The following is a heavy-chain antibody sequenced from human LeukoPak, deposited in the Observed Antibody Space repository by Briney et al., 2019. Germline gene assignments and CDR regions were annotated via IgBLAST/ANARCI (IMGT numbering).Heavy chain of an antibody. CDR3: ARGSEAAAGAFDY. Sequence: ERALRLSCAASGFTLRSYGMHWVRQAPGKGLEWVAIVGYDGNKKYYAYSVKGRFTVSRDNSKVTVSLQLNSLRAEDTAVYYCARGSEAAAGAFDYWGQGALVTVPS. D-gene: IGHD6-13*01. V-gene: IGHV3-33*01. CDR2: VGYDGNKK. CDR1: GFTLRSYG. J-gene: IGHJ4*02.